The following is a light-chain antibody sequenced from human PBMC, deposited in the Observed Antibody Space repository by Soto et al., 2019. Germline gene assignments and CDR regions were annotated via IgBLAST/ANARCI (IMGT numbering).Light chain of an antibody. Sequence: QSALTQPPSASGSPGQSVTISCTGTSIDVGGYNYVSWYQQHPGKAPKLMIYEVSKRPSGVPDRFSGSKSGNTASLTVSGLQAEDEADYYCSSYAGSNNRVFGTGTKVTVL. CDR2: EVS. CDR1: SIDVGGYNY. J-gene: IGLJ1*01. CDR3: SSYAGSNNRV. V-gene: IGLV2-8*01.